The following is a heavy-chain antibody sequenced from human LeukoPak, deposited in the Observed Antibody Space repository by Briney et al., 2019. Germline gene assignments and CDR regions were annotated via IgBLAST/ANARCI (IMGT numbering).Heavy chain of an antibody. D-gene: IGHD4-23*01. CDR1: GGSISSYY. J-gene: IGHJ5*02. CDR3: ARHAYGGNSRDNWFDP. Sequence: SETLSLTCTVSGGSISSYYWSWIRQPPGKGLEWIGYIYYSGSTNYNPSLKSQVTISVDTSKNQFSLKLSSVTAADTAVYYCARHAYGGNSRDNWFDPWGQGTLVTVSS. CDR2: IYYSGST. V-gene: IGHV4-59*08.